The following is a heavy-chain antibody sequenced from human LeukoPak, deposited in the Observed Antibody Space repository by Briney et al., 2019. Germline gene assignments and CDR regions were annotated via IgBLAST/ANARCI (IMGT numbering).Heavy chain of an antibody. V-gene: IGHV1-69*04. J-gene: IGHJ4*02. CDR3: ARERGRRLRLGELSPTDY. CDR1: GGTFSSYT. CDR2: IIPILGIA. Sequence: GASVKVSCKASGGTFSSYTISWARQAPGQGLEWMGRIIPILGIANYAQKFQGRVTITADKSTSTAYMELSSLRSEDTAVYYCARERGRRLRLGELSPTDYWGQGTLVTVSS. D-gene: IGHD3-16*02.